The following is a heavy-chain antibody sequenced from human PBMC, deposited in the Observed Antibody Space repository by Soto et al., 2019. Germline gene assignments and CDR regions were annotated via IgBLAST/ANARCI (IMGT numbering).Heavy chain of an antibody. CDR2: IYYSGST. D-gene: IGHD3-3*01. J-gene: IGHJ5*02. V-gene: IGHV4-39*01. Sequence: SETLSLTCTVSGGSISSSSYYLGWIRQPPGKGLEWIGSIYYSGSTYYNPSLKSRVTISVDTSKNQFSLKLSSVTAADTAVYYCASSDILRFLEWPSRFDPWGQGTLVTVSS. CDR3: ASSDILRFLEWPSRFDP. CDR1: GGSISSSSYY.